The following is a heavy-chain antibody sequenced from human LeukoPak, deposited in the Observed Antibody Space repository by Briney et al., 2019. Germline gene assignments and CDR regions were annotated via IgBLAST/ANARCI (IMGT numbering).Heavy chain of an antibody. V-gene: IGHV3-66*01. D-gene: IGHD5-12*01. CDR2: TYSDGST. CDR3: ARWVVATMFDY. CDR1: GFTFSSYS. Sequence: PGGSLRLSCAASGFTFSSYSMNWVRQAPGKGLEWVSVTYSDGSTYYADSVKGRFTISRDNFKNTLFLQMNSLRAEDTAVYYCARWVVATMFDYWGQGTLVTVSS. J-gene: IGHJ4*02.